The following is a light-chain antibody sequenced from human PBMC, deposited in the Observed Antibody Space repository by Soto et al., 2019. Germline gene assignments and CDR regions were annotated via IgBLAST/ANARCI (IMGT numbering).Light chain of an antibody. CDR1: QGITTS. CDR2: AAS. J-gene: IGKJ3*01. CDR3: QQYGSSPA. V-gene: IGKV1-13*02. Sequence: AIQLTQSPSSLSASVGDTVTITCRASQGITTSLAWYQQKPGKAPKLLIYAASTLHGGVPSRFSGSGSDTDFTLTINTLHPEDFAVYYCQQYGSSPAFGPGTKVDIK.